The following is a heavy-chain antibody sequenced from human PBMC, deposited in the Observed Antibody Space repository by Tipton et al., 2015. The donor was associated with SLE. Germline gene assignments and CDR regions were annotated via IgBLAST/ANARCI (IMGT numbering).Heavy chain of an antibody. CDR1: GFTFSGAW. CDR2: IDSDGTIT. CDR3: ARIHYYGSGSRDY. V-gene: IGHV3-74*01. J-gene: IGHJ4*02. D-gene: IGHD3-10*01. Sequence: SLRLSCAASGFTFSGAWMSWVRQAPGKGLMWVSRIDSDGTITNYADTVKGRFTISRDNAKDTLYLQMNSLRAEDTAVYYCARIHYYGSGSRDYWGQGTLVTVSS.